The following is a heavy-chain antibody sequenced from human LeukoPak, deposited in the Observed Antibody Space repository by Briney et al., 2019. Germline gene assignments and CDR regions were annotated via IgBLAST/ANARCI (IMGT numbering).Heavy chain of an antibody. CDR2: INHSGST. J-gene: IGHJ4*02. D-gene: IGHD6-13*01. CDR3: ASYKQHEALDY. CDR1: GGSFSGYY. V-gene: IGHV4-34*01. Sequence: NSSETPSLTCAVYGGSFSGYYWSWIRQPPGKGLEWIGEINHSGSTNYNPSLKSRVTISVDTSKNQFSLKLSSVTAADTAVYYCASYKQHEALDYWGQGTLVTVSS.